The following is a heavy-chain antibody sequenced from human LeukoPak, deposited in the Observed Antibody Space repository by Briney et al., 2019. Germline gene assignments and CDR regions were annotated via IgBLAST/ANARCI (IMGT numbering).Heavy chain of an antibody. D-gene: IGHD1-20*01. CDR2: IYHSGST. CDR3: ARPTSNWNDVRGGYFDY. CDR1: GGSISSSSYY. Sequence: SETLSLTCTVSGGSISSSSYYWGWIRQPPGKGLEWIGSIYHSGSTYYNPSLKSRVTISVDTSKNQFSLKLSSVTAADTAVYYCARPTSNWNDVRGGYFDYWGQGTLVTVSS. V-gene: IGHV4-39*07. J-gene: IGHJ4*02.